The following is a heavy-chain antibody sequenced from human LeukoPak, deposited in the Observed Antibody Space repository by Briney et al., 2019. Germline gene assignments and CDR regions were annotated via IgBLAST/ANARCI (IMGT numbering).Heavy chain of an antibody. CDR2: IRYDGSNK. J-gene: IGHJ4*02. D-gene: IGHD3-22*01. CDR1: GFTFSSYG. CDR3: AKPLPTHYYDSSGYYY. Sequence: GGSLRLSCAASGFTFSSYGMHWVRQAPGKGLEWVAYIRYDGSNKYYADSVKGRFTISRDNSKNTLYLQMNSLRAEDTAVYYCAKPLPTHYYDSSGYYYWGQGTLVTVSS. V-gene: IGHV3-30*02.